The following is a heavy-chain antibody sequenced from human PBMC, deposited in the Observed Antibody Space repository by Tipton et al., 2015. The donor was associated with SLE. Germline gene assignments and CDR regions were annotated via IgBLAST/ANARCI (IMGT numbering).Heavy chain of an antibody. CDR1: GGSISSGSYY. Sequence: TLSLTCTVSGGSISSGSYYWSWIRQPAGKGLEWIGRIYTSGSTNYNPSLKSRVTISVDTSKNQFSLKLSSVTAAGTAVYYCARDPGDIVVVPAAARWFDPWGQGTLVTVSS. D-gene: IGHD2-2*01. J-gene: IGHJ5*02. V-gene: IGHV4-61*02. CDR3: ARDPGDIVVVPAAARWFDP. CDR2: IYTSGST.